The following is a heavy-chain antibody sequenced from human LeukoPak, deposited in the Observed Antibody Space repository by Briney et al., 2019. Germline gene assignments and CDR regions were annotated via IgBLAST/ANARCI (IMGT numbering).Heavy chain of an antibody. CDR1: GFTFSSYS. CDR2: ISSSSSYT. J-gene: IGHJ4*02. D-gene: IGHD3-16*02. CDR3: ARSYDYVWGSYRSPSDY. V-gene: IGHV3-21*01. Sequence: PGGSLRLSCAASGFTFSSYSMNWVRQAPGKGLEWVSSISSSSSYTYYADSVKGRFTISRDNAKNSLYLQMNSLRAEDTAVYYCARSYDYVWGSYRSPSDYWGQGTLVTVSS.